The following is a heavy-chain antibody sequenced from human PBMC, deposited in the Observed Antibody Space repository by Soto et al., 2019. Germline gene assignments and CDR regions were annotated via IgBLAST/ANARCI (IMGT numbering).Heavy chain of an antibody. CDR2: IYASGRT. CDR3: ARHFDVDPSLDQDSFDL. Sequence: QVQLQESGPGLVKPSETLSLTCTVSGVSITPYFWRWIRQPAGKAPEWVGHIYASGRTTYNPSLKSRVTMFVSQTQVSLRLTSVTAADTAVYYCARHFDVDPSLDQDSFDLWGRGALVTVSS. D-gene: IGHD3-9*01. J-gene: IGHJ2*01. CDR1: GVSITPYF. V-gene: IGHV4-4*07.